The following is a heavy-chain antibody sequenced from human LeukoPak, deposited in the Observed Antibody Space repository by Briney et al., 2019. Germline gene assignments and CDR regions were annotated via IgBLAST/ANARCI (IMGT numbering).Heavy chain of an antibody. Sequence: ASVNVSCKASGYTFTGYYMHWVRQAPGQGLEWMGWINPNSGGTHYAQQSQGRVTMTRATSSSTSYMELSRLRPDDTALYCCARGDYYDCSGLGFDYWGEGGLVIVSS. CDR1: GYTFTGYY. CDR2: INPNSGGT. CDR3: ARGDYYDCSGLGFDY. D-gene: IGHD3-22*01. V-gene: IGHV1-2*02. J-gene: IGHJ4*02.